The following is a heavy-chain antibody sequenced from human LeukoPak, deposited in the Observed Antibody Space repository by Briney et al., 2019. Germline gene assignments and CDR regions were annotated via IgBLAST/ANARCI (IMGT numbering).Heavy chain of an antibody. CDR1: GGSISSSSYY. D-gene: IGHD6-13*01. J-gene: IGHJ4*02. Sequence: SETLSLTCAVSGGSISSSSYYWGWIRQPPGKGLEWIGSIYYSGSTYYNPSLKSRVTISVDRSKNQFSLKLSSVTAADTAVYYCARVGSRSLREPFDYWGQGTLVTVSS. CDR3: ARVGSRSLREPFDY. CDR2: IYYSGST. V-gene: IGHV4-39*07.